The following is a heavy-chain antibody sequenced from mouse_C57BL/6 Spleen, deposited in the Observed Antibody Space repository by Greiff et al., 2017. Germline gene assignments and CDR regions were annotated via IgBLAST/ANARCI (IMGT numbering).Heavy chain of an antibody. CDR2: IWSGGST. CDR1: GFSLTSYG. Sequence: VMLVESGPGLVQPSQSLSITCTVSGFSLTSYGVHWVRQSPGKGLEWLGVIWSGGSTDYNAAFISRLSISKDNSKSQVFYKKNSLQADDTAIYYCARNSGVTYYFDYWGQGTTLTVSS. J-gene: IGHJ2*01. V-gene: IGHV2-2*01. D-gene: IGHD2-1*01. CDR3: ARNSGVTYYFDY.